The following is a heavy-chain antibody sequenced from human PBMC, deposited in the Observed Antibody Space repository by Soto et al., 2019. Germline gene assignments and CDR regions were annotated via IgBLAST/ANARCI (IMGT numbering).Heavy chain of an antibody. CDR2: IYYSGST. D-gene: IGHD1-26*01. CDR1: GYSISNYY. Sequence: TSETLSLTCTVSGYSISNYYWSWIRQPPGKGLEWIGYIYYSGSTNYNPSLKSRVSISVDTSKNQFSLKLSSVTAADTAVYYCARGGWEHTHWGQGTLVTVSS. V-gene: IGHV4-59*01. CDR3: ARGGWEHTH. J-gene: IGHJ4*02.